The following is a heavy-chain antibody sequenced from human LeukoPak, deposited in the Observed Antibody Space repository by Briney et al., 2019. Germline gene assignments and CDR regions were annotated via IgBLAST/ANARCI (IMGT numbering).Heavy chain of an antibody. CDR2: IWFDGRNK. Sequence: GGSLRLSCAASGFTFSNYGMHWVRQAPGKGLEWVSLIWFDGRNKYYADSVRGRFTISRDNSKNTLTLQMNSLTAEDTAVYYCARGTVASYYFYYMDVWGKGTTVTVSS. V-gene: IGHV3-33*01. CDR1: GFTFSNYG. D-gene: IGHD4-23*01. CDR3: ARGTVASYYFYYMDV. J-gene: IGHJ6*03.